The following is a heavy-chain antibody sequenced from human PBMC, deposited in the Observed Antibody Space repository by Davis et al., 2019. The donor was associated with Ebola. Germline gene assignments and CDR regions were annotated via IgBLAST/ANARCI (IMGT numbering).Heavy chain of an antibody. Sequence: GESLKISCAASGFTFSGSAMHWVRQASGKGLEWVGRIRSKANSYATAYAASVKGRFTISRDDSKNTAYLQMNSLKTEDTAVYYYTTTTVTTDYWGQGTLVTVSS. CDR1: GFTFSGSA. CDR2: IRSKANSYAT. CDR3: TTTTVTTDY. J-gene: IGHJ4*02. D-gene: IGHD4-17*01. V-gene: IGHV3-73*01.